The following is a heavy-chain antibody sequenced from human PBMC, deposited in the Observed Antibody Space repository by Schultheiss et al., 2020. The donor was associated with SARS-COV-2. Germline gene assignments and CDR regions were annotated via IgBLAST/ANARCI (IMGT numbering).Heavy chain of an antibody. CDR3: AKEYYYDSSGDSLDY. D-gene: IGHD3-22*01. CDR2: ISGSGGST. J-gene: IGHJ4*02. Sequence: GGSLRLSCAASGFTFSSYAIHWVRQAPGKGLEWVSAISGSGGSTYYADSVKGRFTISRDNSKNTLYLQMNSLRAEDTAVYYCAKEYYYDSSGDSLDYWGQGTLVTVSS. CDR1: GFTFSSYA. V-gene: IGHV3-23*01.